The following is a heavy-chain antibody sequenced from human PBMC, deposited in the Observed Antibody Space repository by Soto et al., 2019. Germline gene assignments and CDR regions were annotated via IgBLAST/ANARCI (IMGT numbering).Heavy chain of an antibody. J-gene: IGHJ5*02. CDR3: ARGGLRYPARFDP. D-gene: IGHD3-9*01. CDR2: IYYSGST. Sequence: SETLSLTCTVSCGSISSGGYYWSWIRQHPGKGLEWIGYIYYSGSTYYNPSLKSRVTISVDTSKNQFSLKLSSVTAADTAVYYCARGGLRYPARFDPWGQGTLVTVSS. V-gene: IGHV4-31*03. CDR1: CGSISSGGYY.